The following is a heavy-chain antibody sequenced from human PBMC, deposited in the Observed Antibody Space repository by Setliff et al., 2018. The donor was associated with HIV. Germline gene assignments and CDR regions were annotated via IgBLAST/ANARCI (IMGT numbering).Heavy chain of an antibody. CDR2: IYYRGST. CDR3: ARGRYRSRWYASDHYYIDV. V-gene: IGHV4-39*01. J-gene: IGHJ6*03. CDR1: GGSISSSSYY. D-gene: IGHD6-13*01. Sequence: SETLSLTCAVSGGSISSSSYYWGWIRQPPGKGLQWIGSIYYRGSTYYNPSLKSRVTISVDTSKNQFSLKLRSVTAADTALYYCARGRYRSRWYASDHYYIDVWGKGTTVTVSS.